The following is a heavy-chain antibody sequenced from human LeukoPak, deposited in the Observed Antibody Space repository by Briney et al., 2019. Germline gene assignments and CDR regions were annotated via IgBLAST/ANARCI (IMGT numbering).Heavy chain of an antibody. Sequence: GESLKISCKGSGYSFTSYWIGWVRQMPGKGLEWMGIIYPGDSDTRYSPSFQGQVTISADKSISTAYLQWSSLKASDTAMYYCATTRRYSSSPGGGDAFDIWGQGTMVTVSS. V-gene: IGHV5-51*01. J-gene: IGHJ3*02. CDR3: ATTRRYSSSPGGGDAFDI. CDR2: IYPGDSDT. CDR1: GYSFTSYW. D-gene: IGHD6-6*01.